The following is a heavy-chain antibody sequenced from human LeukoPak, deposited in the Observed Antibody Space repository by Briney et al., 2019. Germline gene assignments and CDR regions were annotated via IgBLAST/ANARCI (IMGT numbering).Heavy chain of an antibody. Sequence: GGSLRLSCAASGFTFRNFWMSCVRQAPGKGLEGVANIKQDGSEKYYVDSVKGRFTISRDNAKNSLYLQMNSLRAEDTALYYCARDTSGYDYPPDYWGQGTLVTVSS. CDR1: GFTFRNFW. J-gene: IGHJ4*02. CDR2: IKQDGSEK. D-gene: IGHD5-12*01. CDR3: ARDTSGYDYPPDY. V-gene: IGHV3-7*05.